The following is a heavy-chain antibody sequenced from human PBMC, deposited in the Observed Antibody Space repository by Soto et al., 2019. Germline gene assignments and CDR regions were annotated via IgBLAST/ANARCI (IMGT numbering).Heavy chain of an antibody. CDR3: ARGRPDDYGDPDYFDY. V-gene: IGHV4-31*03. Sequence: QVQLQESGPGLVKPSQTLSLTCNVSGVSISSGGYYWSWIRQHPAKGLEWIGHIYYSGSTYYNPSLKSRVTISVATSKNQFSLKLSSVTAADTAVYYCARGRPDDYGDPDYFDYWGQGALVTVSS. J-gene: IGHJ4*02. CDR1: GVSISSGGYY. D-gene: IGHD4-17*01. CDR2: IYYSGST.